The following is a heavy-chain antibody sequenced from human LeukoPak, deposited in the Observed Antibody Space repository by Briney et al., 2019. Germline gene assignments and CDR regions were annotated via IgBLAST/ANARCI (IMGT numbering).Heavy chain of an antibody. D-gene: IGHD1-1*01. CDR2: VSGNGADT. J-gene: IGHJ3*02. Sequence: GGSLRLSCAASGFTFSANAMSWVRQAPGKGLEWVSAVSGNGADTYYTGSVKGRFTISRDNSKNTLYLQMNSLRAEDTAVYFCAKELIIQPTGTVAFDSWGQGTMVTVSS. V-gene: IGHV3-23*01. CDR3: AKELIIQPTGTVAFDS. CDR1: GFTFSANA.